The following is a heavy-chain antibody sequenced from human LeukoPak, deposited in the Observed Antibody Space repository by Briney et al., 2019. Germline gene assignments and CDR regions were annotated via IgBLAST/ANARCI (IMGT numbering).Heavy chain of an antibody. J-gene: IGHJ6*03. D-gene: IGHD3-10*01. CDR2: INHSGST. CDR1: GGSFSGYY. Sequence: PSETLSLTCAVYGGSFSGYYWSWIRQPPGKGLEWIGEINHSGSTNYNPSLKSRVNISVDTSKNQFSLKLSSVTAADTAVYYCARTGKASISPYRYGNYYYMDVWGKGTTVTVSS. V-gene: IGHV4-34*01. CDR3: ARTGKASISPYRYGNYYYMDV.